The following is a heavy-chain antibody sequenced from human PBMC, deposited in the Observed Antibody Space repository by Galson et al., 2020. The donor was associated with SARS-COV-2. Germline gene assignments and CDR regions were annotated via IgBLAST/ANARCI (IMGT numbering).Heavy chain of an antibody. Sequence: SETLSLTCIVSGGSISSGSHYWSWIRQPAGKGLEWIGRIYTSGSTNYNPSLKSRVTISIDTSKNQFSLKLNSVTAADTAVYYCARDPGRYDILTGYYGPDSFDIWGQGTMVTVSS. V-gene: IGHV4-61*02. D-gene: IGHD3-9*01. CDR2: IYTSGST. J-gene: IGHJ3*02. CDR3: ARDPGRYDILTGYYGPDSFDI. CDR1: GGSISSGSHY.